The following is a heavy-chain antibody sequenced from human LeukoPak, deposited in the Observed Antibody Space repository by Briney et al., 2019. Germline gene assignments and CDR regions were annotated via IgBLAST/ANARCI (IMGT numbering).Heavy chain of an antibody. J-gene: IGHJ4*02. Sequence: PGGSLRLSCAASGFTFSSYWMSWVPQAPGKGLEGVDNIKQDGSEKYYVDSVKGRFTISRDNAKNSLYLQMNSLRAEDTAVYYCARGLRVDGYFDCWGQGTLVTVSS. CDR1: GFTFSSYW. V-gene: IGHV3-7*04. D-gene: IGHD3-3*01. CDR2: IKQDGSEK. CDR3: ARGLRVDGYFDC.